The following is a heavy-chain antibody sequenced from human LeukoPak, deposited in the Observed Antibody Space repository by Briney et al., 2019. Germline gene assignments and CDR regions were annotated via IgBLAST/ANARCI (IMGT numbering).Heavy chain of an antibody. CDR3: ARDRAGSAWYTTFDY. D-gene: IGHD6-19*01. CDR1: GYTFTSFG. J-gene: IGHJ4*01. Sequence: ASVKVSCKASGYTFTSFGISWVRQAPGQGLEWMGWISTYNGNTNYAQKLQGRVTMTTDTSTSRVYMDLRSLRSDDTAVYYCARDRAGSAWYTTFDYWGQEPWSPSPQ. V-gene: IGHV1-18*01. CDR2: ISTYNGNT.